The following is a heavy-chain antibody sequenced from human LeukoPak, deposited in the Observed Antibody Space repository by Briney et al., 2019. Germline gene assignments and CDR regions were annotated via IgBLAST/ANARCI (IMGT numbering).Heavy chain of an antibody. V-gene: IGHV3-7*05. Sequence: GGSLRLSCAVSGFTFSNYWMTWVRQAPGKGLEWVANIKEDGSEKYYVDSVKGRFTISRDNAKNSLYLQMNSLRAEDTAVYYCARDTSSDAFDIWGQGTKVTVSS. CDR2: IKEDGSEK. J-gene: IGHJ3*02. CDR1: GFTFSNYW. CDR3: ARDTSSDAFDI.